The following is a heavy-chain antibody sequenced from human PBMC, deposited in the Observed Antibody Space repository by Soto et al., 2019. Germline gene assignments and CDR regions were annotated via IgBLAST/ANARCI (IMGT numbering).Heavy chain of an antibody. Sequence: GASVKVSCKASGYTFTSYAMHWVRQAPGQRLEWMGWINAGNGNTKYSQKFQGRVTITRDTSASTAYMELSSLRSEDTAVYYCARDPAVYGSGSYIPNPPHNWFDPWGQGTLVTVSS. J-gene: IGHJ5*02. D-gene: IGHD3-10*01. CDR1: GYTFTSYA. V-gene: IGHV1-3*01. CDR3: ARDPAVYGSGSYIPNPPHNWFDP. CDR2: INAGNGNT.